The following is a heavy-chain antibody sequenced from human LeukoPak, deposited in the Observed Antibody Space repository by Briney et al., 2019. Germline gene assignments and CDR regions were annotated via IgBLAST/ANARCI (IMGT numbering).Heavy chain of an antibody. J-gene: IGHJ4*02. CDR2: IYYSGST. CDR1: GGSIGSSSYY. V-gene: IGHV4-39*01. Sequence: SETLSLTCTVSGGSIGSSSYYWGWIRQPPGKGLEWIGSIYYSGSTYYNPSLKSRVTISVDTSKNQFSLKLTSVTAADTAVYYCVRSAGKWLVYIDSWGQGTLVTVSS. CDR3: VRSAGKWLVYIDS. D-gene: IGHD6-19*01.